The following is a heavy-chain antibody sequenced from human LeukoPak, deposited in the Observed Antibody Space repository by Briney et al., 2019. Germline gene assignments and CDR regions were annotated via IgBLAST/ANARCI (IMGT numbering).Heavy chain of an antibody. CDR2: INQDGTEK. D-gene: IGHD2-15*01. J-gene: IGHJ4*02. CDR1: GFTFGSFW. CDR3: ASGNYFDS. Sequence: GSLGLSCAASGFTFGSFWMSWVRQAPGKGLEWVANINQDGTEKYYVDSVKGRFTISRDNAKKSLYLHMNSLRAEDTAVYFCASGNYFDSWGQGTLVAVSS. V-gene: IGHV3-7*01.